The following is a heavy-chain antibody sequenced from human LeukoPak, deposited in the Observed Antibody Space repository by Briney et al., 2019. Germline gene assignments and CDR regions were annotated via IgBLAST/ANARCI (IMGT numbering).Heavy chain of an antibody. V-gene: IGHV4-34*01. CDR2: INHSGST. Sequence: SETLSLTCAVYGGSFSGYYWSWIRQPPGKGLEWIGEINHSGSTNYNPSLKSRVTISVDTSKNQFSLKLSSVTAADTAVYYCARGDSYGLLNFDYWGQGTLVTVSS. D-gene: IGHD5-18*01. CDR1: GGSFSGYY. CDR3: ARGDSYGLLNFDY. J-gene: IGHJ4*02.